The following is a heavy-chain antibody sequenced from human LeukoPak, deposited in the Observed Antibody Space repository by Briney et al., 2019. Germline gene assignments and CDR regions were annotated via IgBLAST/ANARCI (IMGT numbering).Heavy chain of an antibody. CDR2: INTNTGNP. CDR1: GYTFTGYY. V-gene: IGHV7-4-1*02. Sequence: GASVKLSCKASGYTFTGYYMHWVRQAPGQGLEWMGWINTNTGNPTYAQGFTGRFVFSLDTSVSTAYLQISSLKAEDTAVYYCAREGPPGAFDIWGQGTLVTVSS. J-gene: IGHJ3*02. CDR3: AREGPPGAFDI.